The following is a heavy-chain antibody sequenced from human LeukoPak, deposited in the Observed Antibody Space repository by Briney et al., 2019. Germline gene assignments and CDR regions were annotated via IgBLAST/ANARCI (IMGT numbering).Heavy chain of an antibody. J-gene: IGHJ5*02. Sequence: GASVKVSCKASGYTFTSYDINWVRQATGQGLEWTGWMNSNSGNTGYAQKFQGRVTMTRNTSISTAYMELSSLRSEDTAVYYCARITRPLRATTWFDPWGQGTLVTVSS. V-gene: IGHV1-8*01. CDR2: MNSNSGNT. D-gene: IGHD5-24*01. CDR1: GYTFTSYD. CDR3: ARITRPLRATTWFDP.